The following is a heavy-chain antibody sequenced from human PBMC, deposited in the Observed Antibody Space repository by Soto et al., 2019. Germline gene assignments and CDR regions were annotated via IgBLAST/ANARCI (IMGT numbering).Heavy chain of an antibody. Sequence: GASVKVSCKASGYTFTSYGISWVRQAPGQGLEWMGWISAYNGNTNYAQKLQGRVTMTTDTSTSTAYMELRSLRSDDTAVYYCARDWDSELRQFNWFDPWGQGTLVTVSS. CDR3: ARDWDSELRQFNWFDP. V-gene: IGHV1-18*01. D-gene: IGHD2-15*01. J-gene: IGHJ5*02. CDR2: ISAYNGNT. CDR1: GYTFTSYG.